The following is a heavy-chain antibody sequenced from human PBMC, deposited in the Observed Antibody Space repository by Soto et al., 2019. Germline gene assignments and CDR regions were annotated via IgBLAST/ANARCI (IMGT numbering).Heavy chain of an antibody. V-gene: IGHV3-73*01. CDR2: IRSKGNNYAT. CDR3: ARVDPPLEWLFETNWFDP. J-gene: IGHJ5*02. Sequence: GGSLRLSCAASGFTFSGSAMHWVRQASGKGLEWVGRIRSKGNNYATAYAASVEGRFTISRDDSKNTAYLQINSLKTEDTAVYYCARVDPPLEWLFETNWFDPWGQGTLVTVSS. D-gene: IGHD3-3*01. CDR1: GFTFSGSA.